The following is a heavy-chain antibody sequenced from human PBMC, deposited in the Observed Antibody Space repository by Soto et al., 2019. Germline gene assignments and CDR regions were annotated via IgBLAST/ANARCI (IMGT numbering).Heavy chain of an antibody. J-gene: IGHJ4*02. D-gene: IGHD3-10*01. CDR1: GYTFTGYY. CDR2: INPNSGGT. CDR3: ARDSVMVPGVAFHX. Sequence: ASVKVSCNASGYTFTGYYMHWVRQAPGQGLEWMGFINPNSGGTNYAQKFQGSVTMTRDTSIRTAYMELSRLRSEDTAVYYCARDSVMVPGVAFHXWGQGTLVTVSX. V-gene: IGHV1-2*02.